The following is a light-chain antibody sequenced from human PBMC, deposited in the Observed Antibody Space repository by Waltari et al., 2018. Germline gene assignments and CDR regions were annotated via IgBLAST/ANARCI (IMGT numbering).Light chain of an antibody. V-gene: IGLV3-21*02. CDR1: DIGGRS. CDR3: HLWDGLLDHVV. CDR2: DDS. Sequence: SYILTQPPSVSVAPGQAASITCGGADIGGRSVHWYQQRPGQAPILIVFDDSDRPSGIPGRFSGSRSGNTATLTISRVEAGDEADYFCHLWDGLLDHVVFGGGTKLTVL. J-gene: IGLJ2*01.